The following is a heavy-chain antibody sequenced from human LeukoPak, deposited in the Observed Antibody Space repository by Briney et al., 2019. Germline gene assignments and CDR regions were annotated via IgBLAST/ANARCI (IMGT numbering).Heavy chain of an antibody. V-gene: IGHV4-34*01. J-gene: IGHJ4*02. D-gene: IGHD6-19*01. CDR3: ARKGIHSSGWYINNYFDY. CDR1: GGSFSGYY. Sequence: SETLSLTCAVYGGSFSGYYWSWIRQPPGKGLEWIGEINHSGSTNYNPSLKSRVTISVDTSKNQFSLKLSSVTAADTAVYYCARKGIHSSGWYINNYFDYWGQGTLVTVSS. CDR2: INHSGST.